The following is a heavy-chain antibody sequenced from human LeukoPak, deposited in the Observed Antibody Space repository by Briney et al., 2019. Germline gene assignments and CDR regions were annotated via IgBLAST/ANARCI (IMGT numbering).Heavy chain of an antibody. D-gene: IGHD6-13*01. CDR1: GGSISSSY. J-gene: IGHJ4*02. CDR2: IYYSGST. V-gene: IGHV4-59*01. CDR3: ARGPYSSRYDY. Sequence: SETESLTCTVSGGSISSSYWSWIRQPPGKGLEWIGYIYYSGSTNYNPSLKSRVTMSVDTSKNQFSLNLSSVTAADTAVYYCARGPYSSRYDYWGQGTLVIVTS.